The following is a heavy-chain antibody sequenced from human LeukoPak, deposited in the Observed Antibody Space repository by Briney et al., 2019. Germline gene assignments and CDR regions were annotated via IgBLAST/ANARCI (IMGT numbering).Heavy chain of an antibody. Sequence: SETLSLTCTVSGGSISSYYWSWIRQPAGKGLEWIGRLYTSGSTNYNPSLKSRVTVSVDTSNNQFSLKLSSVTAADTVVYYCARTRKGAYDFDYWGQGTLVTVSS. CDR2: LYTSGST. CDR1: GGSISSYY. J-gene: IGHJ4*02. V-gene: IGHV4-4*07. D-gene: IGHD3-16*01. CDR3: ARTRKGAYDFDY.